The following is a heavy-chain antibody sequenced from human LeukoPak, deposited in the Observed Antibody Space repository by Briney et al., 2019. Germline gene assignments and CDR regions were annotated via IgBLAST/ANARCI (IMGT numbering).Heavy chain of an antibody. D-gene: IGHD3-22*01. CDR1: GYSISSGYY. Sequence: PSQTLSLTCTVSGYSISSGYYWGWIRQPPGKGLEWIGSIYHSGSTYYNPSLKSRVTISVDTSKNQFSLKLSSVTAADTAVYYCAREDYDSSGYRHDYWGQGTLVTVSS. CDR3: AREDYDSSGYRHDY. V-gene: IGHV4-38-2*02. CDR2: IYHSGST. J-gene: IGHJ4*02.